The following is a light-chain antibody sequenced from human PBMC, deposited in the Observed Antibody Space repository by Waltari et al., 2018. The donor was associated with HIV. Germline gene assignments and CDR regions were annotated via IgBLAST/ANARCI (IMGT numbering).Light chain of an antibody. CDR1: SSDVGAYNY. CDR3: SSYTSSSTPYV. CDR2: EVS. Sequence: QSALTQPASVSGSPRQSITIPCTGTSSDVGAYNYVSWYQQHPGKAPKVMIYEVSNRPSGVSNRFSGSKSGNTASLSISGLQAEDEADYYCSSYTSSSTPYVFGTGTKVTVL. J-gene: IGLJ1*01. V-gene: IGLV2-14*01.